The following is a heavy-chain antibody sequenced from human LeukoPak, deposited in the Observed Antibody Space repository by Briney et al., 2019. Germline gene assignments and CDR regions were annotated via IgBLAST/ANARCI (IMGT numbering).Heavy chain of an antibody. CDR1: GGAVNSDNQY. V-gene: IGHV4-30-4*01. D-gene: IGHD3-10*01. J-gene: IGHJ4*02. CDR3: AKGNYGYGAMDC. CDR2: IHHSGST. Sequence: TPSETLSLTCTVSGGAVNSDNQYWSWIRQPPGKSLEWIGYIHHSGSTYYNPSLKSRLTISLDTSRNQFSLKMNSVTAADTAVYYCAKGNYGYGAMDCWGQGTLVTVSS.